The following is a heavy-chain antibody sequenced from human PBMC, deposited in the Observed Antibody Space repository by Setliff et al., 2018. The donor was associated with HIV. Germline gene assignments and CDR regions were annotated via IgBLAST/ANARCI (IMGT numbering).Heavy chain of an antibody. D-gene: IGHD2-15*01. J-gene: IGHJ4*02. CDR1: GGSVDSRDYY. V-gene: IGHV4-39*01. Sequence: SETLSLTCAVSGGSVDSRDYYWGWIRQPPGKGLEWIGNILYGGTTYYTPSLKSRVSISVDTSRNQFSLNLKSVTAADTAVFYCARGLVVVSPATSELDCWGQGTPVTVSS. CDR2: ILYGGTT. CDR3: ARGLVVVSPATSELDC.